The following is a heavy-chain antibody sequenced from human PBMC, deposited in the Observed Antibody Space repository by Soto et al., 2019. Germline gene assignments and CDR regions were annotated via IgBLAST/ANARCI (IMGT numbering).Heavy chain of an antibody. CDR1: GGSISSHY. CDR3: AKEGESVAGTLGAVDY. J-gene: IGHJ4*02. Sequence: QVQLQESGPGLVKPSETLSLTCTVTGGSISSHYWTWIRQPPGKGLEWIGYIYDSGSTNYNPSLNSRVTISLDTSKNQFSLKLSSVTAADTAVYYCAKEGESVAGTLGAVDYWGQGTLVTVSS. CDR2: IYDSGST. V-gene: IGHV4-59*11. D-gene: IGHD6-19*01.